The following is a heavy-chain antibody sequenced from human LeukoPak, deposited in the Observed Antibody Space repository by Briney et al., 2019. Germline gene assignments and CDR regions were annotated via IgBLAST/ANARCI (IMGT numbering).Heavy chain of an antibody. CDR2: INPNSGGT. CDR3: ARGPGDYVGVYYYGMDV. CDR1: GYTFTGYY. D-gene: IGHD4-17*01. V-gene: IGHV1-2*02. Sequence: ASVKVSCKASGYTFTGYYMHCVRQAPGQGLEWMGWINPNSGGTNYAQKFQGRVTMTRDTSISTAYMELSRLRSDDTAVYYCARGPGDYVGVYYYGMDVWGQGTTVTVSS. J-gene: IGHJ6*02.